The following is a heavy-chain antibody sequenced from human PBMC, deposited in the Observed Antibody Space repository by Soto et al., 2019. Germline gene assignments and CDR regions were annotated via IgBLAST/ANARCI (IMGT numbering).Heavy chain of an antibody. J-gene: IGHJ4*02. CDR1: GFTFSNFA. D-gene: IGHD2-2*01. Sequence: SWGTLRLSCSASGFTFSNFAMHWIRQAPGKGLEYVSGITSNGDNTYHADSVQGRFTISRDNSKSTLYLQMTSLRVEDTAVYYCVKGNQLLRYYFEYWGRGALVTVSS. V-gene: IGHV3-64D*06. CDR3: VKGNQLLRYYFEY. CDR2: ITSNGDNT.